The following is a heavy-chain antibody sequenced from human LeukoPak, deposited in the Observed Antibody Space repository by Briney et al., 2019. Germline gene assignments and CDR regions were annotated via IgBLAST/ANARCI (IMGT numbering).Heavy chain of an antibody. Sequence: ASVKVSCKASGYTFTYYYIHWVRQAPGQGLEWMGWINPDDGGTSYAQKFQGRVTMTRDTSISTVYVELSRLRSDDTAVYYCARSDSYTWFDPWGQGTLVTVSS. D-gene: IGHD2-15*01. J-gene: IGHJ5*02. CDR3: ARSDSYTWFDP. V-gene: IGHV1-2*02. CDR1: GYTFTYYY. CDR2: INPDDGGT.